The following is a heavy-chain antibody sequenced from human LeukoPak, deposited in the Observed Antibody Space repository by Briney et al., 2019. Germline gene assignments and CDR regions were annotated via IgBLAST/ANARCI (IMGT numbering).Heavy chain of an antibody. CDR2: INHSGST. CDR3: ARGLSGLRSFDY. Sequence: SETLSLTCAVYGGSFSGYYWNWIRQPPGKGLEWIGEINHSGSTNYNPSLKSRVTISVDTSKNQFSLKLSSVTAADTAVYYCARGLSGLRSFDYWGQGTLVTVSS. V-gene: IGHV4-34*01. J-gene: IGHJ4*02. CDR1: GGSFSGYY. D-gene: IGHD2-15*01.